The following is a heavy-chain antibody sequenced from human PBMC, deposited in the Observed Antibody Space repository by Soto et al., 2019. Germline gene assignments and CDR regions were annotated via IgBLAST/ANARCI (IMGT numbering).Heavy chain of an antibody. CDR2: ISGSGGST. CDR1: GFTFSSYA. Sequence: EVQLLESGGGLVQPGGSLRLSCAASGFTFSSYAMSWVRQAPGKGLEWVSAISGSGGSTYYADSVKGRFTISRDYSKNTLYLQMNSLRAEDTAVYYCAKDPGASSDWHGGLYWGQGTLVTVSS. J-gene: IGHJ4*02. D-gene: IGHD6-19*01. V-gene: IGHV3-23*01. CDR3: AKDPGASSDWHGGLY.